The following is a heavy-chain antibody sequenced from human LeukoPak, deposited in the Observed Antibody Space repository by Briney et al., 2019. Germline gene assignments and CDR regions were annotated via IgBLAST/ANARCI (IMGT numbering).Heavy chain of an antibody. D-gene: IGHD3-22*01. V-gene: IGHV3-7*01. CDR1: GFTFSSYW. Sequence: PGGSLRLSCAASGFTFSSYWMSWVRQAPGKGLEWVANIKQDGSEKYYVDSLKGRFTISRDNAKNSLFLQMNSLRAEDTAVYYCARLAVPTHYYDSSGPPGWGQGTLVTVSS. J-gene: IGHJ4*02. CDR2: IKQDGSEK. CDR3: ARLAVPTHYYDSSGPPG.